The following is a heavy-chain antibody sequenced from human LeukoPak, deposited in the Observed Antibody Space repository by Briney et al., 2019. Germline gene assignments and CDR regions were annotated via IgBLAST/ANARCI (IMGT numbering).Heavy chain of an antibody. CDR2: INTDGSST. Sequence: GGSLRLSCAASGFTFSSYWMHWVRQAPGKGLVWASRINTDGSSTSYADSVKGRFTISRDNAKNTLYLQMNSLRAEDTAVYYCAREGAVVGWYYYYYMDVWGKGTTVTVSS. J-gene: IGHJ6*03. D-gene: IGHD6-19*01. CDR3: AREGAVVGWYYYYYMDV. CDR1: GFTFSSYW. V-gene: IGHV3-74*01.